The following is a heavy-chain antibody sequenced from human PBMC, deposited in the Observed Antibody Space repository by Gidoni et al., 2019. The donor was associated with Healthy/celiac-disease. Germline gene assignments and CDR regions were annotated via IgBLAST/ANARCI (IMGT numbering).Heavy chain of an antibody. CDR2: SSWDGGST. Sequence: DVQLVESGGGEGQRGGSIRHSWTAAGVTLEQYAMHWVRQAPGKGLVCVSLSSWDGGSTYYADSVNGRFTISRDHSKNSLYLQLNSLRTEDTALYYCAKDIIPYRGGDCCSAYWGQGTLVTVSS. J-gene: IGHJ4*02. CDR3: AKDIIPYRGGDCCSAY. D-gene: IGHD2-21*02. V-gene: IGHV3-43*02. CDR1: GVTLEQYA.